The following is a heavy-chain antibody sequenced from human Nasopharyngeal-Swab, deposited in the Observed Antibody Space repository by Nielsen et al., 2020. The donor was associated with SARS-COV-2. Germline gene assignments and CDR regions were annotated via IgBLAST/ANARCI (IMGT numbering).Heavy chain of an antibody. J-gene: IGHJ3*02. Sequence: GESLKISCVASGFTFSSYAMHWVRQAPGEGLEWVAVISYDGSNKYYADSVKGRFTISRDNSKNTLYLQMNSLRAEDTAVYYCATGAFDIWGQGTMVTVSS. CDR2: ISYDGSNK. V-gene: IGHV3-30-3*01. CDR3: ATGAFDI. CDR1: GFTFSSYA.